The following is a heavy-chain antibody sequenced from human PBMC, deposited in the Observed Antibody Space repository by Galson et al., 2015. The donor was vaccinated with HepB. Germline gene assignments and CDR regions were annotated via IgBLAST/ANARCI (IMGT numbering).Heavy chain of an antibody. CDR1: GFTFSDYS. CDR2: ISSGSSTI. CDR3: ARQARINWFDP. Sequence: LRLSCAAPGFTFSDYSMNWVRQAPGKGLERISYISSGSSTIYYPAPVKGQFTISTDNAKRSLYLQMNSLRAEDTTVYYCARQARINWFDPWGQGTLVTVSS. D-gene: IGHD1-14*01. J-gene: IGHJ5*02. V-gene: IGHV3-48*04.